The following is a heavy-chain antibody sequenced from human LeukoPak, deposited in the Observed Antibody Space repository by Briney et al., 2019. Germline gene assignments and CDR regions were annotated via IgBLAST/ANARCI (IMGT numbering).Heavy chain of an antibody. V-gene: IGHV1-2*02. CDR2: INPNSGGT. Sequence: ASVKVSCKASGYTFTVYYMHWVRQAPGQGLEWMGWINPNSGGTNYAQKFQGRVTMTRDTSISTAYMELSRLRSDDTAVYYCAIGAVGAINGIDYWGQGTLVTVSS. CDR3: AIGAVGAINGIDY. J-gene: IGHJ4*02. D-gene: IGHD1-26*01. CDR1: GYTFTVYY.